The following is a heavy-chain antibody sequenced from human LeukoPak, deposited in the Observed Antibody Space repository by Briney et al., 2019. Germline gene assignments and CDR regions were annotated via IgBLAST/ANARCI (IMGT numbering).Heavy chain of an antibody. V-gene: IGHV3-9*01. D-gene: IGHD6-13*01. CDR2: ISWNSGNI. CDR1: GFTFDDYA. CDR3: VNGVTSSWYDWFDR. Sequence: PGGSLRLSCAASGFTFDDYAMHWVRQAPGRGLEWVSGISWNSGNIVYADSVKGRFTISRDNAKNSLYLQMNSLRPEDTAFYYCVNGVTSSWYDWFDRWGQASLVTV. J-gene: IGHJ5*02.